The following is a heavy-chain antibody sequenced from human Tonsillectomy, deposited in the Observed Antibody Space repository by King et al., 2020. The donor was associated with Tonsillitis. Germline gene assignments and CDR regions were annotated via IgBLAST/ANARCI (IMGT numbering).Heavy chain of an antibody. V-gene: IGHV6-1*01. D-gene: IGHD1-26*01. J-gene: IGHJ2*01. Sequence: VQLQQSGPGLVKPSQTLSLTCAISGDSVSSNSAAWSWIRQSPSRGLEWLRRTYYRSKWYNDYEVSVKSRITINPDTSKNQFSLQLNSVTPEDTAVYYCARDSGSYSHGTYWYFDLWGRGTLVTVSS. CDR3: ARDSGSYSHGTYWYFDL. CDR1: GDSVSSNSAA. CDR2: TYYRSKWYN.